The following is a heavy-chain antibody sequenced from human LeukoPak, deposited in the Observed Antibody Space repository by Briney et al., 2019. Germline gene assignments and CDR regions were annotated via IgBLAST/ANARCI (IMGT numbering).Heavy chain of an antibody. CDR1: GYTFAGYY. CDR2: INPNSGGT. V-gene: IGHV1-2*02. Sequence: ASVKVSCKASGYTFAGYYMHWVRQAPGQGLEWMGWINPNSGGTNYAQKFQGRVTMTRDTSISTAYMELSRLRSDDTAVYYCARDSRRITIFGVASSGAFDIWGQGTMVTVSS. J-gene: IGHJ3*02. D-gene: IGHD3-3*01. CDR3: ARDSRRITIFGVASSGAFDI.